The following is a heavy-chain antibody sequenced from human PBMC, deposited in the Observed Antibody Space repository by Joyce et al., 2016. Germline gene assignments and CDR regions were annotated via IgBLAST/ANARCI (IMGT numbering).Heavy chain of an antibody. CDR3: ARALADTRNALDV. J-gene: IGHJ3*01. D-gene: IGHD2-15*01. CDR1: GFTFSNYW. Sequence: EVQLVGSGGGLVQPGGSLSLSCAASGFTFSNYWMHWGRQVPGEGLVWVSRLNGDGTNTRHAESVKGRFTISRDNGKNTLYLQMDSLRVEDTAVYYCARALADTRNALDVWGQGTMVTVSS. V-gene: IGHV3-74*01. CDR2: LNGDGTNT.